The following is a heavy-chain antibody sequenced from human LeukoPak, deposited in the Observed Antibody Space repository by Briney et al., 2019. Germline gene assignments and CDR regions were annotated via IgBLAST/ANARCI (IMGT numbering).Heavy chain of an antibody. CDR3: ARVPMVRGVRDFDY. V-gene: IGHV1-2*02. CDR1: GYTFTGYY. CDR2: INPNSGGT. D-gene: IGHD3-10*01. Sequence: GASVKVSCKASGYTFTGYYMHWVRQAPGQGLEWMGWINPNSGGTNYAQKLQGRVTMTTDTSTSTAYMELRSLRSDDTAVYYCARVPMVRGVRDFDYWGQGTLVTVSS. J-gene: IGHJ4*02.